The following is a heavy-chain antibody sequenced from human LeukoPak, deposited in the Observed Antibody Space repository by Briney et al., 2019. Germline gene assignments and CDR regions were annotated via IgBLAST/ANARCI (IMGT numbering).Heavy chain of an antibody. CDR1: GGSISSRSYY. D-gene: IGHD6-13*01. J-gene: IGHJ6*03. CDR2: IYYSGST. CDR3: AREGRSSSWYDLLRIYYYYYYMDV. Sequence: SETLSLTCTVSGGSISSRSYYWGWIRQPPGKGLEWIGSIYYSGSTYYNPSLKSRVTISVDTSKNQFSLKLSSVTAADTAVYYCAREGRSSSWYDLLRIYYYYYYMDVWGKGTTVTVSS. V-gene: IGHV4-39*07.